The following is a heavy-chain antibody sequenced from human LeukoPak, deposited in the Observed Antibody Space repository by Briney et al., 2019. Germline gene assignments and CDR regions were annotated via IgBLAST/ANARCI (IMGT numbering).Heavy chain of an antibody. V-gene: IGHV3-15*07. D-gene: IGHD3-16*02. J-gene: IGHJ4*02. CDR1: GFTFSNAW. CDR2: IKSKTDGGTT. Sequence: GGSLRLSCAASGFTFSNAWMNWVRQAPGKGLEWVGRIKSKTDGGTTDYAAPVKGRFTISRDDSKNTLYLQMNSLKTEDTAVYYCTTGDYVWGSYRPHNYFDYWGQGTLVTVSS. CDR3: TTGDYVWGSYRPHNYFDY.